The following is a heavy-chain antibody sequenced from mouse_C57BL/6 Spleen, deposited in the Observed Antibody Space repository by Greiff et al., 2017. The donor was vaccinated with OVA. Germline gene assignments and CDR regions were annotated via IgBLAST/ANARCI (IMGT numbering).Heavy chain of an antibody. J-gene: IGHJ4*01. CDR1: GYTFTSYW. Sequence: QVQLQQPGAELVMPGASVKLSCKASGYTFTSYWMHWVKQRPGQGLEWIGEIDPSDSYTNYNQKFKGKSTLTVDKSSSTAYMQLSSLTSEDSAVYCCARSGTGSSSRGAMDYGGQGTSVTVSS. CDR2: IDPSDSYT. V-gene: IGHV1-69*01. CDR3: ARSGTGSSSRGAMDY. D-gene: IGHD1-1*01.